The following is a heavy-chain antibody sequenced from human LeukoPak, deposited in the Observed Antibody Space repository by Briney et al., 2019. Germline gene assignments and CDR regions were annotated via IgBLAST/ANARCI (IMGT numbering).Heavy chain of an antibody. J-gene: IGHJ3*01. D-gene: IGHD3-10*01. CDR2: MNPNSGGA. Sequence: ASVKVSCKASGYTFTGYYIHWVRQAPGQGPEWMGRMNPNSGGAHYAQNFQGRVTMTRDTSISTAYMELTSLRSEDTAVYYCARVRLGRGVDDAFDVWGQGTMVTLSS. CDR1: GYTFTGYY. CDR3: ARVRLGRGVDDAFDV. V-gene: IGHV1-2*06.